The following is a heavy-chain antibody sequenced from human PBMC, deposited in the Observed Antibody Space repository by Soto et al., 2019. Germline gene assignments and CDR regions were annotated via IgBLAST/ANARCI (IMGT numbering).Heavy chain of an antibody. CDR2: IIPIFGTA. J-gene: IGHJ4*02. CDR3: AGGGIWFD. V-gene: IGHV1-69*12. CDR1: GGTFSSYA. Sequence: QVQLVQSGAEVKKPGSSVKVSCKASGGTFSSYAISWVRQAPGQGLEWVGGIIPIFGTANYAQKFQGRVTITGAESTSPAYRVVRSLRAGDGAVYSGAGGGIWFDWGQGTLVTVSS. D-gene: IGHD3-10*01.